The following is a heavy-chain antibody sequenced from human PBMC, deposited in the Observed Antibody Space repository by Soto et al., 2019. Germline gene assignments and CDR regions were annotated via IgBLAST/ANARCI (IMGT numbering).Heavy chain of an antibody. CDR3: TRGPRASSDGTAAY. Sequence: EVRLVESGGGLVQPGGSLRLSCVVSGFSFDSYWMHWVRQAPGQGPVWVSRIDYDGTTTNYADFVKGRFTVSRDNARNSLYLTMNSLRPNDTAVYYCTRGPRASSDGTAAYWGQGTLVTVSS. D-gene: IGHD2-2*01. CDR2: IDYDGTTT. V-gene: IGHV3-74*01. J-gene: IGHJ4*02. CDR1: GFSFDSYW.